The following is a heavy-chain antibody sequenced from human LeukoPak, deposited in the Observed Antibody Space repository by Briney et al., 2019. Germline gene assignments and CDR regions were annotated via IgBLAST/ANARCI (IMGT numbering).Heavy chain of an antibody. D-gene: IGHD6-13*01. J-gene: IGHJ4*02. CDR3: ARDRAAAGHDY. CDR1: GYTFTSYG. CDR2: ISAYNGNT. Sequence: ASVKVSCKASGYTFTSYGISWVRQAPGQGLEWMGWISAYNGNTNYAQKLQGRVTITADESTSTAYMELSSLRSEDTAVYYCARDRAAAGHDYWGQGTLATVSS. V-gene: IGHV1-18*01.